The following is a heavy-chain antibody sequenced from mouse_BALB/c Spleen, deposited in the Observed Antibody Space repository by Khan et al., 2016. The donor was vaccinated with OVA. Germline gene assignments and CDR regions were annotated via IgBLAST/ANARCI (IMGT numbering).Heavy chain of an antibody. V-gene: IGHV9-3-1*01. D-gene: IGHD2-1*01. CDR3: ARSNGNYWFAY. CDR2: IYTYIGEP. CDR1: GYTFTNYG. Sequence: QIQLVQSGPDLKKPGETVKISCKASGYTFTNYGINWVKQAPGKGLKWMGWIYTYIGEPTYADDFKGRFAFSLEASASTAYLQINNLKNEDTATYFCARSNGNYWFAYWGQGTLVTVSA. J-gene: IGHJ3*01.